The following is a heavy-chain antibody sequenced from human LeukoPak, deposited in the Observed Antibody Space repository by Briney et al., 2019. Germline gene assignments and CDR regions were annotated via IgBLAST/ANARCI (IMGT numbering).Heavy chain of an antibody. CDR3: AKVPFSVGATGESFDY. D-gene: IGHD1-26*01. CDR2: ISYDGSNK. CDR1: GFTFSSYG. Sequence: GGSLRLSCAASGFTFSSYGMHWVRQARGKGLEWVAVISYDGSNKYYADSVKGRFTISRDNSKNTLYLQMNSLRAEDTAVYYCAKVPFSVGATGESFDYWGQGTLVTVSS. J-gene: IGHJ4*02. V-gene: IGHV3-30*18.